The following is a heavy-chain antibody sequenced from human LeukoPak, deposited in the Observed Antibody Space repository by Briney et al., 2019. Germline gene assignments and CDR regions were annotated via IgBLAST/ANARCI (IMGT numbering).Heavy chain of an antibody. D-gene: IGHD2-2*02. J-gene: IGHJ6*02. CDR1: GFTFSSYA. Sequence: GGSLRLSCAASGFTFSSYAMSWVRQAPGKGLEWVSAISGSGGSTYYADSVKGRFTISRDNSKNTLYLQMNSLRAEDTAVYYCAREAIVVVPAAILYYYYGMDVWGQGTTVTVSS. CDR3: AREAIVVVPAAILYYYYGMDV. V-gene: IGHV3-23*01. CDR2: ISGSGGST.